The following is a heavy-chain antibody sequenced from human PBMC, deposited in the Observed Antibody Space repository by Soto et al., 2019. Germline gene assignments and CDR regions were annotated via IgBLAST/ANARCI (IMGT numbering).Heavy chain of an antibody. V-gene: IGHV6-1*01. Sequence: PSQTLSLTCAISGDSVSSNSAAWNWIRQSPSRGLEWLGRTNYRSKWYYDYAESVKSRITINADTSKNQFSLHLTSMTAEDTAVYYCARDGNWRLDHWGQGALVTVSS. CDR2: TNYRSKWYY. J-gene: IGHJ4*02. CDR1: GDSVSSNSAA. D-gene: IGHD1-1*01. CDR3: ARDGNWRLDH.